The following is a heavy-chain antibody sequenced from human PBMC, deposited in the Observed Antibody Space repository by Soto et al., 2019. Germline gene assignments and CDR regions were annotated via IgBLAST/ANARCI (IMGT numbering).Heavy chain of an antibody. Sequence: SVKVSCKASGGTFSGYAIGWVRQAPGQGLEWMGGIIPIFGTANYAQKFQGRVTITADESTSTAYMELSSLRSEDTAVYYCARDGFLEWSPSYYYYYGMDVWGQGTTVTVSS. J-gene: IGHJ6*02. CDR2: IIPIFGTA. CDR3: ARDGFLEWSPSYYYYYGMDV. D-gene: IGHD3-3*01. V-gene: IGHV1-69*13. CDR1: GGTFSGYA.